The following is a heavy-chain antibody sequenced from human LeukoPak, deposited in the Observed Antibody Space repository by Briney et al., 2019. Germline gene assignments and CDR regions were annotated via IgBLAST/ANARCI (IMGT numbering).Heavy chain of an antibody. CDR2: IYHSGST. V-gene: IGHV4-38-2*02. CDR1: GYSISSGYY. Sequence: SETLSLTCIVSGYSISSGYYWDWIRQPPGKGLEWIGTIYHSGSTYYNPSLKSRVTISVDTSKNQFSLKLRSVTAADTAVYYCARYQDYNKYLGYWGQGTLVTVSS. CDR3: ARYQDYNKYLGY. J-gene: IGHJ4*02. D-gene: IGHD4-11*01.